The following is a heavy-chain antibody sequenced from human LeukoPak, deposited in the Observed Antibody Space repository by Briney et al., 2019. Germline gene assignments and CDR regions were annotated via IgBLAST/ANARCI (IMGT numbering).Heavy chain of an antibody. CDR2: ISSSSSTI. V-gene: IGHV3-48*02. CDR1: GFTFSSYS. Sequence: GGSLRLSCAASGFTFSSYSMNWVRQAPGKGLEWVSYISSSSSTIYYADSVKGRFIISRDSAKNSLYLQMNSLRDEDTAVYYCARVSLVHGGNSDVWGQGTMVTVSS. J-gene: IGHJ3*01. CDR3: ARVSLVHGGNSDV. D-gene: IGHD4-23*01.